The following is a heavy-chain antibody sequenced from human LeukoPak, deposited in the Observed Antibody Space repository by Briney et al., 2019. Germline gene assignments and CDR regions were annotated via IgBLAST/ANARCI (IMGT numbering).Heavy chain of an antibody. CDR2: TSGYNGNT. Sequence: ASVRVSCKGSGYSFRSYGINWVRQAPGQGLEWMGWTSGYNGNTNYAQMVQGRVTMTTDTSTSTAYMELRSLRSDDTAMYYCARDVGDIVTIPAAITVPWGQGTLVTVSS. CDR1: GYSFRSYG. CDR3: ARDVGDIVTIPAAITVP. V-gene: IGHV1-18*01. D-gene: IGHD2-2*01. J-gene: IGHJ5*02.